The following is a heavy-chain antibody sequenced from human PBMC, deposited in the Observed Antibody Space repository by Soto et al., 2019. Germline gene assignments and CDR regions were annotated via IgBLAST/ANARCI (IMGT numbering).Heavy chain of an antibody. CDR3: ARGAVYSSSFFDY. CDR2: IYYSGST. Sequence: SETLSLACTVSGGSISSSSYYWGWIRQPPGKGLEWIGSIYYSGSTYYNPSLKSRVTISVDTSKNQFSLKLSSVTAADTAVYYCARGAVYSSSFFDYWRQGTLVTVSS. J-gene: IGHJ4*02. D-gene: IGHD6-13*01. V-gene: IGHV4-39*01. CDR1: GGSISSSSYY.